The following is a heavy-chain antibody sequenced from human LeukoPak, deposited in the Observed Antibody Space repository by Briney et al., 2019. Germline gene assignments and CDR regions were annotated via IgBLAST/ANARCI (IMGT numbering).Heavy chain of an antibody. J-gene: IGHJ4*02. V-gene: IGHV4-59*01. D-gene: IGHD1-26*01. CDR1: GGSISSYY. CDR3: ARSVGSERDFDY. Sequence: PSETLSLTCTVSGGSISSYYWSWIRQPPGKGLERIGYIYYSGSTNYNPSLKSRVTISVDTSKNQFSLKLSSVTAADTAVYYCARSVGSERDFDYWGQGTLVTVSS. CDR2: IYYSGST.